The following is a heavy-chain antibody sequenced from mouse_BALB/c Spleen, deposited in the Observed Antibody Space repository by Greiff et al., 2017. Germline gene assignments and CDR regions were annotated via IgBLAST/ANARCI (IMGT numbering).Heavy chain of an antibody. CDR2: INPSNGGT. CDR1: GYTFTSYY. V-gene: IGHV1S81*02. J-gene: IGHJ4*01. CDR3: ARSDGNLYAMDY. Sequence: QVQLQQSGAELVKPGASVKLSCKASGYTFTSYYMYWVKQRPGQGLEWIGEINPSNGGTNFNEKFKSKATLTVDKSSSTAYMQLSSLTSEDSAVYYCARSDGNLYAMDYWGQGTSVTVSS. D-gene: IGHD2-1*01.